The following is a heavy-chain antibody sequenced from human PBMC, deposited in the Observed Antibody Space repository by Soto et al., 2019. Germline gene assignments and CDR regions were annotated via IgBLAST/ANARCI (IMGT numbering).Heavy chain of an antibody. CDR2: INLSDGTI. V-gene: IGHV1-46*03. Sequence: QVQLVQSGAEVKKPGASVNISCKASGYTFSSYYMNWVRQAPGQGLEWMGMINLSDGTIKYAQKFQGRVTMTRDASTSRVYMDLSSLRSEDTAVYYCTRGSPLWFGGLSWNYFDNWGQGTLVTVSS. CDR1: GYTFSSYY. D-gene: IGHD3-10*01. CDR3: TRGSPLWFGGLSWNYFDN. J-gene: IGHJ4*02.